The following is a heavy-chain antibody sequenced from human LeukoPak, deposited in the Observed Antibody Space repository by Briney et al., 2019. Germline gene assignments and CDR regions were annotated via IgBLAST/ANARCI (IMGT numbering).Heavy chain of an antibody. V-gene: IGHV3-7*04. CDR1: GLNLTKYW. D-gene: IGHD2-2*01. CDR3: VRGSSSN. J-gene: IGHJ4*02. Sequence: GGSERLYCAVSGLNLTKYWMSWVRQAPGKRLEWVANISPDGSDIQCLDSVRDRFTVSRDNARNSLYLEMNRLRVEDTAIYYCVRGSSSNWGQGTLVTVSS. CDR2: ISPDGSDI.